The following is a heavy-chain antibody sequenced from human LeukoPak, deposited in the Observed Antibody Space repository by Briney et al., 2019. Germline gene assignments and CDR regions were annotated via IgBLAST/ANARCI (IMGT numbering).Heavy chain of an antibody. CDR3: ASSGWPTANGYLDY. J-gene: IGHJ4*02. D-gene: IGHD6-19*01. V-gene: IGHV3-23*01. Sequence: GGSLRLSCAASGFTFGNYAMSWVRQAPGRGLEWVSAISGSGGGTYYADSVKGRFTIPRDNSKNTLYLQMNSLRAEDTAVYYCASSGWPTANGYLDYWGQGTLVTVSS. CDR1: GFTFGNYA. CDR2: ISGSGGGT.